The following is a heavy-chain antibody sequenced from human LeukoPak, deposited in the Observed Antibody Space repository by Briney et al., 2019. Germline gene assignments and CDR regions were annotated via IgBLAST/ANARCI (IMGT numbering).Heavy chain of an antibody. Sequence: GGSLRLSCAASGFTFSSYSMNWVRQAPGKGLEWVSSISSSSSYIYYADSVKGRFTISRDNAKNSLYLQMNSLRAEDTAVYYCARPRAITMVYDAFDIWGQGTMVTVSS. CDR2: ISSSSSYI. D-gene: IGHD3-10*01. CDR1: GFTFSSYS. CDR3: ARPRAITMVYDAFDI. J-gene: IGHJ3*02. V-gene: IGHV3-21*01.